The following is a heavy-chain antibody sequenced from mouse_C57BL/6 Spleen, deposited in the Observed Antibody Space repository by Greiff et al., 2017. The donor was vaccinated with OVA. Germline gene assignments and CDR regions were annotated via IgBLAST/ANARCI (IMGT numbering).Heavy chain of an antibody. J-gene: IGHJ3*01. CDR1: GFTFSSYG. D-gene: IGHD2-3*01. CDR2: ISSGGSYT. V-gene: IGHV5-6*01. CDR3: ARQEDGYYGRFAY. Sequence: EVKLVESGGDLVKPGGSLKLSCAASGFTFSSYGMSWVRQTPDKRLERVATISSGGSYTYYPDSVKGRFPISRDNAKNTLYLQMSSLKSEDTAMYYCARQEDGYYGRFAYWGQGTLVTVSA.